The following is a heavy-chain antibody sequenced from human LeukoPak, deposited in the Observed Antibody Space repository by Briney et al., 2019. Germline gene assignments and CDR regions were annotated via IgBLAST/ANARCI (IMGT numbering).Heavy chain of an antibody. CDR3: ARPAYSGSYFSGYYYMDV. CDR1: GGSFSGYY. J-gene: IGHJ6*03. V-gene: IGHV4-34*01. D-gene: IGHD1-26*01. CDR2: INHSGST. Sequence: SETLSLTCAVYGGSFSGYYWSWIRQPPGKGLEWIGEINHSGSTNYNPSLKSRVTISVDTSKNQFSLKLSSVTAADTAVYYCARPAYSGSYFSGYYYMDVWGKGTTVTVSS.